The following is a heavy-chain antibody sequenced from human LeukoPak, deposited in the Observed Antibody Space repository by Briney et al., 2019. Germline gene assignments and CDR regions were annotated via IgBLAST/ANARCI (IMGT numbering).Heavy chain of an antibody. D-gene: IGHD6-19*01. Sequence: ASVKVSCKASGGTFSSYAISWVRQAPGQGLEWMGGIIPIFGTANYAQKFQGRVTITTDESTSTAYMELSSPRSEDTAVYYCASVPEQWLLFDYWGQGTLVTVSS. CDR3: ASVPEQWLLFDY. CDR2: IIPIFGTA. J-gene: IGHJ4*02. V-gene: IGHV1-69*05. CDR1: GGTFSSYA.